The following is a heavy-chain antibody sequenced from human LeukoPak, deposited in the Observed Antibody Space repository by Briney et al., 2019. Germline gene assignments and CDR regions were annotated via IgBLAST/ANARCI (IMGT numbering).Heavy chain of an antibody. D-gene: IGHD6-13*01. Sequence: PSETLSLTCIVSGGSISSSIYYWAWVRQPPGKGLEWIGTVFYNGATQYSPSPRSRVTISIDTSTNQFSLKLSSVTAADTAVYYCARHHPNSSWSAFDIWGQGTMVTVSS. CDR3: ARHHPNSSWSAFDI. CDR1: GGSISSSIYY. V-gene: IGHV4-39*01. CDR2: VFYNGAT. J-gene: IGHJ3*02.